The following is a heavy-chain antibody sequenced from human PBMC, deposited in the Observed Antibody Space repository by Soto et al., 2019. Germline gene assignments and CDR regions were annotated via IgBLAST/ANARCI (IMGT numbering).Heavy chain of an antibody. V-gene: IGHV3-23*01. CDR3: AKVGALWFGELEYGMDV. CDR2: ISGSGGST. Sequence: EVQLLESGGGLVQPGGSLRLSCAASGFTFSSYAMSWVRQAPGKGLEWVSAISGSGGSTYYADSVKGRFTISRDNSKKSRYLQVNGLSAEDTAVYYCAKVGALWFGELEYGMDVWGQGTTVTVSS. J-gene: IGHJ6*02. CDR1: GFTFSSYA. D-gene: IGHD3-10*01.